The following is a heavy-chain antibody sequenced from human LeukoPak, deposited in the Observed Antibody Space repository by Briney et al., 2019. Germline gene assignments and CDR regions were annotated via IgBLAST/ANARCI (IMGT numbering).Heavy chain of an antibody. CDR3: ASMVVVPP. CDR2: IRGSGGST. J-gene: IGHJ5*02. D-gene: IGHD2-15*01. CDR1: GFTFSSYA. V-gene: IGHV3-23*01. Sequence: GGSLRLSCAASGFTFSSYAMSWVRQAPGKGLEWVSNIRGSGGSTDYADSVKGRFTISRDNAKNSLYLQMNSLRAEDTAVYYCASMVVVPPWGQGTLVTDSS.